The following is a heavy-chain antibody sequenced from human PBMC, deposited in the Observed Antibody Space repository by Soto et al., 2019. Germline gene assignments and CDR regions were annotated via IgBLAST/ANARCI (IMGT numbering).Heavy chain of an antibody. CDR1: GGTFSSYT. V-gene: IGHV1-69*02. CDR2: IVPILGIA. CDR3: ARGGYYDNFWKKLTYYGLHV. D-gene: IGHD3-16*01. J-gene: IGHJ6*02. Sequence: SVKVSCKASGGTFSSYTISWVRQAPGQGLEWMGRIVPILGIANYAQKFQGRVTITADKSTSTAYMELSSLRSEDTAVYYCARGGYYDNFWKKLTYYGLHVSGPAPTVTVSS.